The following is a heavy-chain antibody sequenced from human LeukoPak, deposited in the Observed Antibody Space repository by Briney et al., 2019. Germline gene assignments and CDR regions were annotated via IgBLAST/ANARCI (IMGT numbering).Heavy chain of an antibody. Sequence: SETLSLTCAVSGGSFSGYYWTWIRQPPGKGLEWIGEINHSGSANYNPSLMSRVTVSLDTSKNHFSLNLSSVTAADTAVYYCARGQGTVTTHWGQGTLVTVSS. CDR3: ARGQGTVTTH. V-gene: IGHV4-34*01. CDR1: GGSFSGYY. D-gene: IGHD4-11*01. J-gene: IGHJ4*02. CDR2: INHSGSA.